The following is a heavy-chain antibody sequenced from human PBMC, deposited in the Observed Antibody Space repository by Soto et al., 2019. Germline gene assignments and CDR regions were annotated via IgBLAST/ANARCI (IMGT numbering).Heavy chain of an antibody. J-gene: IGHJ4*02. CDR2: INHGGST. CDR3: ARGSAIAVAANLLWYYFDY. D-gene: IGHD6-19*01. CDR1: GGSFSGYY. Sequence: SETLSLTCAVYGGSFSGYYWSWIRQPPGKGLEWIGEINHGGSTNYNPSLKSRVTISVDTSKNQFSLKLSSVTAADTAVYYCARGSAIAVAANLLWYYFDYWGQGTLVTVSS. V-gene: IGHV4-34*01.